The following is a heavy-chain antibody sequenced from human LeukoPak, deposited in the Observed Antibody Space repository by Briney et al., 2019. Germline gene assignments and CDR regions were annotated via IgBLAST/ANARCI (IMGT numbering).Heavy chain of an antibody. J-gene: IGHJ6*03. CDR2: ISSSGSTI. V-gene: IGHV3-11*01. CDR3: ARVDYSGYYYYMDV. Sequence: GGSLRLSCAASGLTFSDYYMSWIRQAPGKGLEWVSYISSSGSTIYYADSVKGRFTITRDNAKNSLYLQMNSLRAEDTAVYYCARVDYSGYYYYMDVWGKGTTVTVSS. CDR1: GLTFSDYY. D-gene: IGHD4-11*01.